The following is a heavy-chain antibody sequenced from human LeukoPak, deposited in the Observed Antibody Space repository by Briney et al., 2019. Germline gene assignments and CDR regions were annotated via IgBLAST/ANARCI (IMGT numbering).Heavy chain of an antibody. J-gene: IGHJ1*01. V-gene: IGHV3-30*04. CDR3: ARSALTMVRGVFQH. CDR2: ISYDGSNK. D-gene: IGHD3-10*01. CDR1: GFTFSSYA. Sequence: GGSLRLSCAASGFTFSSYATHWVRQAPGKGLEWVAVISYDGSNKYYADSVKGRFTISRDNSKNTLYLQMNSLRAEDTAVYYCARSALTMVRGVFQHWGQGTLVTVSS.